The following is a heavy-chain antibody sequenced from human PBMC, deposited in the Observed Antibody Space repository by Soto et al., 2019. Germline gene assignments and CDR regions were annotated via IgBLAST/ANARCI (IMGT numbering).Heavy chain of an antibody. D-gene: IGHD7-27*01. Sequence: ASVKVSCKASGGTFSSYAISWVRQAPGQGLEWMGGIIPIFGTANYAQKFQGRVTITADEYTSTAYMELSSLRTEDTAVYYCGSPIRRNWGRPSLDYWGQGTLVTVSS. CDR3: GSPIRRNWGRPSLDY. CDR1: GGTFSSYA. V-gene: IGHV1-69*13. CDR2: IIPIFGTA. J-gene: IGHJ4*02.